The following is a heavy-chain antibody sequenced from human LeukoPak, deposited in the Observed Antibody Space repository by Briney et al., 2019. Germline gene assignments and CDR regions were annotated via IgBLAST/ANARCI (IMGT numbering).Heavy chain of an antibody. J-gene: IGHJ4*02. CDR1: GFSFSNYA. V-gene: IGHV3-23*01. CDR2: IGDSGGNT. D-gene: IGHD6-13*01. CDR3: AKALQQLADY. Sequence: PGGSLRLSCAASGFSFSNYAMTWVRQAPGKGLEWVSAIGDSGGNTYYADSVKGRFTISRDNSKNTLYLQMNSLRAEDTAVYYCAKALQQLADYWGQGTLVTVSS.